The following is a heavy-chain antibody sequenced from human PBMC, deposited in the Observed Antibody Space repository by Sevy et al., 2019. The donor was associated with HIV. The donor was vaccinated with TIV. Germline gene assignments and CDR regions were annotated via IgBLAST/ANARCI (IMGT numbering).Heavy chain of an antibody. CDR3: TTDPIILLLVTDGMDV. D-gene: IGHD2-8*02. Sequence: GGSLRLSCAASGFTFSYAWMNWDRQAPGKGLEWVGRIKSKADGGTIDYAAPVKGRFTISRDDSKNTLYLQMNSLKTEDTAVYYCTTDPIILLLVTDGMDVWGQGTTVTVSS. CDR2: IKSKADGGTI. CDR1: GFTFSYAW. J-gene: IGHJ6*02. V-gene: IGHV3-15*01.